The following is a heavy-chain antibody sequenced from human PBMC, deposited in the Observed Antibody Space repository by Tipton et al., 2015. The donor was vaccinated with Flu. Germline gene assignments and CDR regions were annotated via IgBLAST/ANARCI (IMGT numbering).Heavy chain of an antibody. CDR1: GFTFSSYG. D-gene: IGHD2-2*01. CDR3: ARVRGCSSTSCYPDY. J-gene: IGHJ4*02. V-gene: IGHV3-33*01. Sequence: QLVQSGGGVVQPGRSLRLSCAVSGFTFSSYGMHWVRQAPGKGLEWVAVIWYDGSNKYYADSVKGRFTISRDNSKNTLYLQMNSLRAEDTAVYYCARVRGCSSTSCYPDYWGQGTLVTVSS. CDR2: IWYDGSNK.